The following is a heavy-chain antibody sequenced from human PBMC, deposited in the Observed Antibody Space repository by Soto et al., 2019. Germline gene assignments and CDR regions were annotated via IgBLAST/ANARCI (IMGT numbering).Heavy chain of an antibody. CDR1: GDSVTSSSYY. CDR2: IYYRGSH. D-gene: IGHD3-3*01. Sequence: SETLSLTCSVSGDSVTSSSYYWGRIRQPPGKGLEWIGTIYYRGSHHYNASLKSRATISVDTSKNQFSLKMTSVTAADTAVYYCATQEEEWNYVVYWGQGTLVTVSS. J-gene: IGHJ4*02. V-gene: IGHV4-39*01. CDR3: ATQEEEWNYVVY.